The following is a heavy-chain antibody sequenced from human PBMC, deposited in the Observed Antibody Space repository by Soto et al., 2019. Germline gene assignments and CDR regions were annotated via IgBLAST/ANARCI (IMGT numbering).Heavy chain of an antibody. CDR1: GFTVSSYA. J-gene: IGHJ2*01. CDR3: TRMRPLGWYLEL. Sequence: EVQLLESGGGLVQPGVSLKLSCAASGFTVSSYAMSWVRQAPGKGLDWVATISGSGGTTYYADSVKVRCTISRDNSKNTLYRPTNSLRGEDTAVYYCTRMRPLGWYLELWGRGSLVTASS. CDR2: ISGSGGTT. V-gene: IGHV3-23*01.